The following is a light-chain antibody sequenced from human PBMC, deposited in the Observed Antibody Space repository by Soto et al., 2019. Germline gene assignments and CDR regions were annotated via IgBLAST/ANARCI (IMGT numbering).Light chain of an antibody. CDR1: KLGDKY. Sequence: SYELTQPPSVSVSPGQTASITCSGDKLGDKYACWYQQKQGQSPVMVIYQDSKRPSGIPERFSGSNSGNTATLTISGTQAMDEADYYCQALESSTGYVFGTGTQLTVL. CDR2: QDS. CDR3: QALESSTGYV. J-gene: IGLJ1*01. V-gene: IGLV3-1*01.